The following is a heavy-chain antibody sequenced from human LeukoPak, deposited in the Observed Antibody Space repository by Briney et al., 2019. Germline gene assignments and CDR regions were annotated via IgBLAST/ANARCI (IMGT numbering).Heavy chain of an antibody. CDR3: ASQTGYYKNCFDH. Sequence: PSETLSLTCTVSGGSISSNNYYWGWVRHPPGKGLEWIVSVSYSGSTYYNPSLRSRVTISVDTSKNQFSLKVRSVTAADTAFYYCASQTGYYKNCFDHWGQGTLVTVSS. J-gene: IGHJ5*02. CDR1: GGSISSNNYY. V-gene: IGHV4-39*01. CDR2: VSYSGST. D-gene: IGHD3-9*01.